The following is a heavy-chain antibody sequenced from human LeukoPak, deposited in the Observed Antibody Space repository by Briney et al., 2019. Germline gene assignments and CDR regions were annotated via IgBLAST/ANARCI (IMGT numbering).Heavy chain of an antibody. CDR3: ARRLTYYYDTAGGAAFDI. CDR1: GYTFTSYG. CDR2: ISAYNGNT. Sequence: ASVKVSCKASGYTFTSYGISWVRQAPGQGLEWMGWISAYNGNTNYAQKLQGRVTMTTDTSTSTAYMELRSLRSDDTAVYYCARRLTYYYDTAGGAAFDIWGQGTMVTVSS. D-gene: IGHD3-22*01. J-gene: IGHJ3*02. V-gene: IGHV1-18*01.